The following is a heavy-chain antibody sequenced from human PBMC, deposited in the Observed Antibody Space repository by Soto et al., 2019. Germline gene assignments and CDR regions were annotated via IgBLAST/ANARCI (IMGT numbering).Heavy chain of an antibody. Sequence: ASVKVSCKASGYTFNGYYMHWVRQAPGQGLEWMGWINPNSGGTNYAQKFQGWVTMTWDTTISTAYMELTRLRSNDTAVYYCARGVAARPFDTWGQGALVTSPQ. CDR3: ARGVAARPFDT. V-gene: IGHV1-2*04. J-gene: IGHJ5*02. CDR1: GYTFNGYY. D-gene: IGHD6-6*01. CDR2: INPNSGGT.